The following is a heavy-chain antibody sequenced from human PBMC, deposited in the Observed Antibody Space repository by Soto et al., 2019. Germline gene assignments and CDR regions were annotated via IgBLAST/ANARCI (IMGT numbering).Heavy chain of an antibody. CDR3: AKGFSSSGAFDI. CDR2: ISGSGGST. V-gene: IGHV3-23*01. Sequence: GGSLRLSCAASGFTFSSYAMSWVRQAPGKGLEWVSSISGSGGSTYYADSVKGRFTISRDNSKNTLYLQMNSLRAEDTAVYYCAKGFSSSGAFDIWGQGTMVTVSS. J-gene: IGHJ3*02. CDR1: GFTFSSYA. D-gene: IGHD2-15*01.